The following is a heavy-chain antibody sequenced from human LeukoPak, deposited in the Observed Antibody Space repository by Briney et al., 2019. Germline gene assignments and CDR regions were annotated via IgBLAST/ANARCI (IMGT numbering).Heavy chain of an antibody. Sequence: ASVKVSCKASGYTFTSYYMHWVRQAPGQGLEWMGIINPSGGSTSYAQKFQGRVTMTRDTSTSTVYMELSSLRSEDTAVYYCARANYYYDSSGYLPDAFDIWGQGKMVTVSS. D-gene: IGHD3-22*01. CDR1: GYTFTSYY. CDR2: INPSGGST. V-gene: IGHV1-46*01. CDR3: ARANYYYDSSGYLPDAFDI. J-gene: IGHJ3*02.